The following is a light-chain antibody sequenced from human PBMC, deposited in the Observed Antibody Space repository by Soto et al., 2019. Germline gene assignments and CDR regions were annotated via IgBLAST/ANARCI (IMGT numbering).Light chain of an antibody. V-gene: IGKV3-15*01. Sequence: EIVMTQPPATLSVSPGERATLSCRASQSVSSNLAWYQQKPGQAPSLLIYGASTRATGTPARFSGSGSGTDFTLTISRLEPEDVAVYYCQQYEAVVTFGQGTKV. CDR1: QSVSSN. CDR3: QQYEAVVT. J-gene: IGKJ1*01. CDR2: GAS.